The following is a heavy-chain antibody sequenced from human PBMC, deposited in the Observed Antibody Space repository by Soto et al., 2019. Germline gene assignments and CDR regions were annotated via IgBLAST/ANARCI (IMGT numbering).Heavy chain of an antibody. D-gene: IGHD3-22*01. Sequence: QEQLVQSGAEVKKPGSSVKVSCKASGGLFSSYPISWVLQVPGQGLEWMGGIIPVFQTAYYTQRFQGRVTIIADEYTNTAYMELSILRSEDTAIYYCARGGSGYTWFNEFWGQGTLVTVSS. J-gene: IGHJ4*02. CDR2: IIPVFQTA. CDR3: ARGGSGYTWFNEF. CDR1: GGLFSSYP. V-gene: IGHV1-69*01.